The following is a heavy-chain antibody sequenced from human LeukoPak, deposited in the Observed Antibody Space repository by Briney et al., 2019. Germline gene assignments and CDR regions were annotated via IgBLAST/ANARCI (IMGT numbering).Heavy chain of an antibody. V-gene: IGHV3-53*01. D-gene: IGHD3-9*01. J-gene: IGHJ4*02. CDR2: IYSGGST. CDR1: GFTVSSNY. Sequence: PGGSLRLSCAASGFTVSSNYMSWVRQAPGKGLEWVSVIYSGGSTYYADSVKGRFTISRDNSKNTLYLQMSSLRAEDTAVYYCARDDILTGYDYWGQGTLVTVSS. CDR3: ARDDILTGYDY.